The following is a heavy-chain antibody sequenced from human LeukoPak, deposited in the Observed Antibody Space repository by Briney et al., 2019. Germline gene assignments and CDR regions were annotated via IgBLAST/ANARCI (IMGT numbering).Heavy chain of an antibody. V-gene: IGHV3-30*02. J-gene: IGHJ4*02. CDR3: AKVRPGYSSSWYCDY. CDR2: IRYDGSNK. CDR1: GFTFSSYG. Sequence: GGSLRLSCAASGFTFSSYGMHWVRQAPGKGLEWVAFIRYDGSNKYYADSVKGRFTISRDNSKSTLYLQMNSLRAEDTAVYYCAKVRPGYSSSWYCDYWGQGTLVTVSS. D-gene: IGHD6-13*01.